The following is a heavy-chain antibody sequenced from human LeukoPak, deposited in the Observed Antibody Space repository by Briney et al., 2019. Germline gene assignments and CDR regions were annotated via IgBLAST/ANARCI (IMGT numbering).Heavy chain of an antibody. D-gene: IGHD6-13*01. CDR2: ISWDGISR. Sequence: GRSLRLSCAASGFTFDDYAMHWVRQVSGKGLEWVSGISWDGISRGYADSVKGRITISRDNGKKSLYLQMNSLRAEDTALYYCAKDQGGGSSWSGGMDVWGQGTTVTVSS. J-gene: IGHJ6*02. CDR3: AKDQGGGSSWSGGMDV. CDR1: GFTFDDYA. V-gene: IGHV3-9*01.